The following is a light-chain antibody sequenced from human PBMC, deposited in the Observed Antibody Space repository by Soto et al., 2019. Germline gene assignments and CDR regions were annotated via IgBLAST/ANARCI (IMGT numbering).Light chain of an antibody. CDR3: ISYTSRRTLEV. CDR1: SSDVGGYNY. CDR2: DVS. V-gene: IGLV2-14*01. Sequence: QSALTQPASVSGSPGQSITISCTGTSSDVGGYNYVSWNQQHPSKAPKLMIYDVSKRPSGVSNRLSGSKSGNTASRTISGLQAEEGAEYYCISYTSRRTLEVFGTGTKLTVL. J-gene: IGLJ1*01.